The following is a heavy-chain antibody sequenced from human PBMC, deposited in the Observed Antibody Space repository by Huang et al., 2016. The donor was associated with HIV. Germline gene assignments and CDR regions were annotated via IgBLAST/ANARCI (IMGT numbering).Heavy chain of an antibody. J-gene: IGHJ1*01. D-gene: IGHD3-3*02. CDR3: ARPPSISSKYFQH. CDR1: GFTFSSYA. V-gene: IGHV3-23*01. Sequence: EVQLLESGGGLVQPGGSLRLSCAASGFTFSSYAMSWVRQAPGKGVEWVSGISGSGGSTDYEDSGKGRFTISRDNSKNTLYLQMNSLRAEDTAVYYCARPPSISSKYFQHWGQGTLVTVSS. CDR2: ISGSGGST.